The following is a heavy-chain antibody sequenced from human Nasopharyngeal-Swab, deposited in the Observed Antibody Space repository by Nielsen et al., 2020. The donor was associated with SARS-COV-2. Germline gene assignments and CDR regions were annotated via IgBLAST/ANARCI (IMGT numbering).Heavy chain of an antibody. Sequence: GGSLRLSCSVSGFTFSNSALCWVRQAPGKGLEWVSAISISGATTFYADSVRGRFTISRDNDRNTVYLQMSSPTVEDTAIYYCAKEEVPNDYWGQGTLVTVSS. CDR3: AKEEVPNDY. V-gene: IGHV3-23*01. CDR2: ISISGATT. J-gene: IGHJ4*02. CDR1: GFTFSNSA. D-gene: IGHD4/OR15-4a*01.